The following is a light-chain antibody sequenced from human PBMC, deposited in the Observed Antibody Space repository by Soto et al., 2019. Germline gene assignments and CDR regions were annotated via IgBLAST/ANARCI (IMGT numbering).Light chain of an antibody. CDR2: AAS. CDR1: PSISSY. J-gene: IGKJ1*01. CDR3: QQTYSSPWT. Sequence: DGRMYQSLASLSASVEDRVTITCRASPSISSYLNWYQQKPGKAPKLLIYAASSLQGGVPSRFSGSGSGTDFTLTISSLQPEDFATYYCQQTYSSPWTFGQGTMVDI. V-gene: IGKV1-39*01.